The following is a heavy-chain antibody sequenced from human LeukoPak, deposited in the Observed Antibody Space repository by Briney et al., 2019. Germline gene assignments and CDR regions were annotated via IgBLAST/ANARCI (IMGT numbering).Heavy chain of an antibody. J-gene: IGHJ4*01. Sequence: ASVKVSCKASGGTFSSNAISWVRQAPGQGLEWMARIIPILGMANYAQKFQGRVTITADKSTSTAYMELSSLRSEDTAVYYCARGHSGHDLAFDYWGQGTLVTVSS. CDR2: IIPILGMA. CDR3: ARGHSGHDLAFDY. D-gene: IGHD5-12*01. CDR1: GGTFSSNA. V-gene: IGHV1-69*04.